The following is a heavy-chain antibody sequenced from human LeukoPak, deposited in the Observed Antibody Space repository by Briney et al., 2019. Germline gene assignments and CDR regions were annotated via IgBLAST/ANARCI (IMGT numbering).Heavy chain of an antibody. D-gene: IGHD3-3*01. CDR3: ARNVESAYYDFGDGMDV. CDR2: VSYHESNK. Sequence: GGSLRLSCTASGFTFSSYSLYWVRQAPGKGLECVAVVSYHESNKYYADSVKGRFTISRDNSKDTLFLQMNSLRAEDTAVYYCARNVESAYYDFGDGMDVWGQGTTVTVSS. V-gene: IGHV3-30-3*01. CDR1: GFTFSSYS. J-gene: IGHJ6*02.